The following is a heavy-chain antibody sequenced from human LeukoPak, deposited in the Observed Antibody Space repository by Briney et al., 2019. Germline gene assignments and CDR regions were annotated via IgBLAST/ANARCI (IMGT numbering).Heavy chain of an antibody. CDR3: ARGEVVPAGRRNNWFDP. Sequence: GGSLTLSCAVSEFTVSRNYMNWVRQAPGKGLEWVSLIYSGGGTEYADSVKGRFTISRDNSKNTLYLQMNSLRAEDTAVYYCARGEVVPAGRRNNWFDPWDQGTLVTVSS. CDR1: EFTVSRNY. V-gene: IGHV3-53*01. J-gene: IGHJ5*02. D-gene: IGHD2-2*01. CDR2: IYSGGGT.